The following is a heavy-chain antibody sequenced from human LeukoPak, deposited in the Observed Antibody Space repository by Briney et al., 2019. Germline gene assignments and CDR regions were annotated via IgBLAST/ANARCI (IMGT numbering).Heavy chain of an antibody. D-gene: IGHD1-26*01. Sequence: WASVKVSCKASGYTFTGYYMHWVRQAPGQGLEWMGWINPNSGGTNYAQKFQGRVTMTRDTSISTAYMELSRLRSDDTAVYYCARDTRIVGARYYFDYWGQGTLVTVSS. CDR2: INPNSGGT. CDR1: GYTFTGYY. J-gene: IGHJ4*02. V-gene: IGHV1-2*02. CDR3: ARDTRIVGARYYFDY.